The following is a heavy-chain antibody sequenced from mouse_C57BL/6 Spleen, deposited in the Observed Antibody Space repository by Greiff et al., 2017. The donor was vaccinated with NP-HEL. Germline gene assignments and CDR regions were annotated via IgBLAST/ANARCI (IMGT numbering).Heavy chain of an antibody. D-gene: IGHD2-2*01. CDR3: VRPFGGYDVWFAY. J-gene: IGHJ3*01. Sequence: EVMLVESGGGLVQPKGSLKLSCAASGFSFNTYAMNWVRQAPGKGLEWVARIRSKSNNYATYYADSVKDRFTISRDDSESMLYLQMNNLKTEDTAMYYCVRPFGGYDVWFAYWGQGTLVTVSA. V-gene: IGHV10-1*01. CDR1: GFSFNTYA. CDR2: IRSKSNNYAT.